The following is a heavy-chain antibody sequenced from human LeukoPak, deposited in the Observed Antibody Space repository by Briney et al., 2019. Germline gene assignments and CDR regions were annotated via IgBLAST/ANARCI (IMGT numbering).Heavy chain of an antibody. D-gene: IGHD6-13*01. Sequence: SQTLSLTCTVSGGSISSGSYYWSWIRQHPGKGLEWIGYIYYSGSTYYNPSLKSRITISVDTSKNQFSLKLSSVTAADTAVYYCARDYIAAAGNYCYYGMDVWGQGTTVTVSS. J-gene: IGHJ6*02. CDR1: GGSISSGSYY. CDR3: ARDYIAAAGNYCYYGMDV. V-gene: IGHV4-31*03. CDR2: IYYSGST.